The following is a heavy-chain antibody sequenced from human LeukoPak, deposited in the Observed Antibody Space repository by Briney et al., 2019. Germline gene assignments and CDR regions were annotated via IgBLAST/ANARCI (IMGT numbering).Heavy chain of an antibody. D-gene: IGHD5-18*01. CDR1: GGSFSGYY. CDR2: INHSGST. J-gene: IGHJ4*02. CDR3: ARLGYSYVGY. Sequence: SETLSLTCAVYGGSFSGYYWSWIRQPPGKGLEWIGEINHSGSTNYNPSLKSRVTISVDTSKNQFFLKLSSVTAADTAVYYCARLGYSYVGYWGQGTLVTVSS. V-gene: IGHV4-34*01.